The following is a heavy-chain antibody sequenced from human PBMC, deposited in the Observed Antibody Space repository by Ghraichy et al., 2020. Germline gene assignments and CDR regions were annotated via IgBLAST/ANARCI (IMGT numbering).Heavy chain of an antibody. CDR1: GGSFSGYY. Sequence: SETLSLTCAVYGGSFSGYYWSWIRQLPGKGLEWIGEINHSGSTNYNPSLKSRVTISVDTSKNQFSLKLSSVTAADTAVYYCARSNYAYGMDVWGQGTTVTVSS. V-gene: IGHV4-34*01. CDR3: ARSNYAYGMDV. J-gene: IGHJ6*02. CDR2: INHSGST.